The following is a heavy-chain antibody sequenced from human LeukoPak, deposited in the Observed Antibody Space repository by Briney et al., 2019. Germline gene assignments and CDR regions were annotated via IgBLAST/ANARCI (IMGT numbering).Heavy chain of an antibody. CDR2: ISASGGSK. CDR1: GFTLSSYA. D-gene: IGHD3-10*01. CDR3: AKVMKGSERLTMVRGVIIKTAGLYYMDV. V-gene: IGHV3-23*01. Sequence: GGSLRLSCAASGFTLSSYAMSWVRQAPGKGLESVSSISASGGSKNYVDSVKGRFTISRDNSKNTVYLQMNSLRADDTDVYYCAKVMKGSERLTMVRGVIIKTAGLYYMDVWGKGTTVTVSS. J-gene: IGHJ6*03.